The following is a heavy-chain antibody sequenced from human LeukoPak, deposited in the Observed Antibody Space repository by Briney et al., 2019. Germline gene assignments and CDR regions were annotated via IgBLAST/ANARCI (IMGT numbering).Heavy chain of an antibody. V-gene: IGHV6-1*01. J-gene: IGHJ5*02. D-gene: IGHD2-2*01. CDR1: GDTVSSNSVT. Sequence: SQTLSLTCAIPGDTVSSNSVTWNWIRQSPSRGLEWLGRTYYRSTWYNDYAVSVRGRITVNPDTSKNQFSLRLNSVTPEDTAVYYCARRLTQYDCFDPWCQGILVTVSS. CDR3: ARRLTQYDCFDP. CDR2: TYYRSTWYN.